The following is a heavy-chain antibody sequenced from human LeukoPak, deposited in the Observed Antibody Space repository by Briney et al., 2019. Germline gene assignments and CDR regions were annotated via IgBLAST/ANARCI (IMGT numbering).Heavy chain of an antibody. V-gene: IGHV3-7*04. CDR1: GFTFSGFW. Sequence: GGSLRLSCAVSGFTFSGFWMSWSRQAPGKGLEWVASINSDGSEGYYADVVKGRFTISRDNAKNSLYLQMNSLRAEDTAVYYCGRGNSGSPETPDYWGQGTLVTVSS. CDR2: INSDGSEG. J-gene: IGHJ4*02. D-gene: IGHD1-26*01. CDR3: GRGNSGSPETPDY.